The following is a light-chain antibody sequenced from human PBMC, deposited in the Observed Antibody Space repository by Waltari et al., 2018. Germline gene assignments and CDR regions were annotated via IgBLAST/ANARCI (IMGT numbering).Light chain of an antibody. V-gene: IGKV1-27*01. CDR3: QKYDSAPLT. CDR2: RAS. J-gene: IGKJ3*01. CDR1: HDISNF. Sequence: DIEMTQSPSSLSASVGDRFTITCRASHDISNFLAWYHQRPGKLPKLLIYRASTLQSGVPSRFSGSGSGTDFTLAISSLQSEDVATYYCQKYDSAPLTFGPGTKVEIK.